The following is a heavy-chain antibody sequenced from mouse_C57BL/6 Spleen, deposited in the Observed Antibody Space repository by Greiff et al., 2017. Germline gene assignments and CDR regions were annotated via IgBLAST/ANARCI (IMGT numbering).Heavy chain of an antibody. V-gene: IGHV1-64*01. CDR2: IHPNSGST. Sequence: QVQLQQPGAELVKPGASVKLSCKASGYTFTSYWMHWVKQRPGQGLEWIGMIHPNSGSTNYNEKFKSKATLTVDESSSTAYMQLSSLTSEDSAVYYCARGKTYYGNYGAMDYWGQGTSVTVSS. J-gene: IGHJ4*01. D-gene: IGHD2-10*01. CDR1: GYTFTSYW. CDR3: ARGKTYYGNYGAMDY.